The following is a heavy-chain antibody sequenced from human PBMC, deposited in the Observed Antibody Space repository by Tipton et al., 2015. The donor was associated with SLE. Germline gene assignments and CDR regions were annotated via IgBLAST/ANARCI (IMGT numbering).Heavy chain of an antibody. CDR3: AREKENTGWFWLNAFDV. J-gene: IGHJ3*01. V-gene: IGHV4-39*07. CDR2: IYYTGST. CDR1: GASISSSNYY. D-gene: IGHD6-19*01. Sequence: TLSLTCTVSGASISSSNYYWGWIRQSPGKGLEWIGSIYYTGSTYYNPSLKSRVTISVDTSKNQFSLNLNSVTAADTAIYYCAREKENTGWFWLNAFDVWGRGTLVTVST.